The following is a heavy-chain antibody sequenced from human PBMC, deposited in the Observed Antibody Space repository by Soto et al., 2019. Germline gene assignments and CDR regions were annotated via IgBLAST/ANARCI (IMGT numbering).Heavy chain of an antibody. J-gene: IGHJ4*02. CDR3: AKHVPNHLVKTFDY. Sequence: PSETLSLTCTVSGGSISSSSYYWGWIRQPPGKGLEWIGTIYYTGSTYYNPSLKSRVTISVDAAKNQVSLKLSSVTAADTAVYYCAKHVPNHLVKTFDYWARGTLVTVSS. V-gene: IGHV4-39*01. CDR2: IYYTGST. CDR1: GGSISSSSYY. D-gene: IGHD6-13*01.